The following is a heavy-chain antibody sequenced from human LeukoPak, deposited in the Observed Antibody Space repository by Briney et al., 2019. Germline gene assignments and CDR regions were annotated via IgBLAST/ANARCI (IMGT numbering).Heavy chain of an antibody. V-gene: IGHV3-64*04. CDR3: ATILTGYYIG. J-gene: IGHJ4*02. Sequence: GGSLGLSCSASGFAFSSCAMYWVRQAPGKGLESVSGISTNGGSTYYADSVKGRFTISRDNSKNTLSLQMNSLRAEDTAVYYCATILTGYYIGWGQGTLVIVSS. CDR2: ISTNGGST. D-gene: IGHD3-9*01. CDR1: GFAFSSCA.